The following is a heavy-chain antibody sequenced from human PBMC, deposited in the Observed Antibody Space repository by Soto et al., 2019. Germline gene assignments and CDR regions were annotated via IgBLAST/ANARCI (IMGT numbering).Heavy chain of an antibody. Sequence: EVQLVESGGGLVQPGGSLRLSCAGSGFSFSSYSMTWVRQAPGKGLEWLSFISSSSHIINYADSVRGRFTTSRDNDTRSLYLQMTRLRFDDTAVYYFARELSGARFVYWGQGTLVTVSS. V-gene: IGHV3-48*01. J-gene: IGHJ4*02. CDR1: GFSFSSYS. CDR3: ARELSGARFVY. D-gene: IGHD3-10*01. CDR2: ISSSSHII.